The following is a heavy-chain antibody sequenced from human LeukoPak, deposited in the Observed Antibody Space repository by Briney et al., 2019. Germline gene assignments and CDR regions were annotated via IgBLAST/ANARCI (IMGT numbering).Heavy chain of an antibody. D-gene: IGHD5-18*01. Sequence: SETLSLTCTVSDDSITSVYWSWIRQPPGKGLEVIGYTYVGGYTNYNPSLKSRVTMSLDTSKHQVSLKMTSVTAADTAVYYCARTARVFDYWGPGILVTVSS. J-gene: IGHJ4*02. V-gene: IGHV4-4*09. CDR2: TYVGGYT. CDR3: ARTARVFDY. CDR1: DDSITSVY.